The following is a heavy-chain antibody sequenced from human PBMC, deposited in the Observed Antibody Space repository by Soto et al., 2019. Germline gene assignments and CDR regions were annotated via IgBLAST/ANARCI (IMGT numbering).Heavy chain of an antibody. Sequence: QVQLLQSGAEVKKAGSSVKVSCQASGGAFSSSAINWVRQAPGQGLEWMGGIIPIFGTANFAQEFQGRVTLTSDESASTAYMELSSLRSEDTAVYYCVRGKERYLDWSFDYWGQGTLVTVSS. J-gene: IGHJ4*02. D-gene: IGHD3-9*01. CDR3: VRGKERYLDWSFDY. V-gene: IGHV1-69*05. CDR2: IIPIFGTA. CDR1: GGAFSSSA.